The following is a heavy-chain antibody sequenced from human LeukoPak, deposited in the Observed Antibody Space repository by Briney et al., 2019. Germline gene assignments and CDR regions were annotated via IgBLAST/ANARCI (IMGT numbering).Heavy chain of an antibody. CDR2: ISSSGSTI. V-gene: IGHV3-11*01. CDR3: ARAVKYQLPPSDI. J-gene: IGHJ3*02. CDR1: GFTFSDYY. D-gene: IGHD2-2*01. Sequence: PGGSLRLSCAASGFTFSDYYMSWIRQAPGKGLEWVSYISSSGSTIYYADSVKGRFTISRDNVKNSLYLQMNSLRAEDTAVYYCARAVKYQLPPSDIWGQGTMVTVSS.